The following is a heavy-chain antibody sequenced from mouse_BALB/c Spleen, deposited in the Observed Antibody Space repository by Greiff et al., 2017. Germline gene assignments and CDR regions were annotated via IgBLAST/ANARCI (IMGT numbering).Heavy chain of an antibody. CDR1: GFTFSSYG. J-gene: IGHJ3*01. Sequence: EVKLMESGGGLVQPGGSLKLSCAASGFTFSSYGMSWVRQTPDKRLELVATINSNGGSTYYPDSVKGRFTISRDNAKNTLYLQMTSLRSEDTAMYYCARGGDVGAWFAYWGQGTLVTVSA. CDR2: INSNGGST. CDR3: ARGGDVGAWFAY. V-gene: IGHV5-6-3*01. D-gene: IGHD3-3*01.